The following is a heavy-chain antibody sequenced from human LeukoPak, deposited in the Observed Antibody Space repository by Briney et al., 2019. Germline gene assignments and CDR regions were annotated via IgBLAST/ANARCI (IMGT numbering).Heavy chain of an antibody. Sequence: GRSLRLSCAASGFTFSSYAMHWVRQAPGKGLEWVSAVSSSGGSTNYADYVKGQFTISRDNSKNTVYLHMNNLRAEDTAVYYCAKEGRKTGNTYGYEYDCWGQGTLVTVSS. J-gene: IGHJ4*02. V-gene: IGHV3-23*01. D-gene: IGHD5-18*01. CDR2: VSSSGGST. CDR1: GFTFSSYA. CDR3: AKEGRKTGNTYGYEYDC.